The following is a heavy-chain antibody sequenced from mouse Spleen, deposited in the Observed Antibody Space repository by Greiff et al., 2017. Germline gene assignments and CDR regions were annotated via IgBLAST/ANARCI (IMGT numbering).Heavy chain of an antibody. J-gene: IGHJ1*03. CDR3: TRAPFITTVVDWYFDV. CDR1: GFTFSSYA. Sequence: EVKLVESGEGLVKPGGSLKLSCAASGFTFSSYAMSWVRQTPEKRLEWVAYISSGGDYIYYADTVKGRFTISRDNARNTLYLQMSSLKSEDTAMYYCTRAPFITTVVDWYFDVWGTGTTVTVSS. CDR2: ISSGGDYI. V-gene: IGHV5-9-1*02. D-gene: IGHD1-1*01.